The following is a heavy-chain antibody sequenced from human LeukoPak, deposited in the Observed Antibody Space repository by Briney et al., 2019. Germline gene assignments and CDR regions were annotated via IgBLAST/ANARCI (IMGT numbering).Heavy chain of an antibody. Sequence: WASVKVSCKASGGTFSSYAISWVRQATGQGLELMGRIIPIFGTANYAQKFQGRVTITTDESTSTAYMELSSLRSEDTAVYYCAREAARFLEWFPSKWGQGTLVTVSS. D-gene: IGHD3-3*01. CDR3: AREAARFLEWFPSK. V-gene: IGHV1-69*05. J-gene: IGHJ4*02. CDR2: IIPIFGTA. CDR1: GGTFSSYA.